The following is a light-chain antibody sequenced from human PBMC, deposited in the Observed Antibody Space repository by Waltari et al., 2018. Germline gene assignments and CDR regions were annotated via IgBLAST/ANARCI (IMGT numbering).Light chain of an antibody. J-gene: IGLJ2*01. CDR3: SSYIGSSTLEL. V-gene: IGLV2-14*03. CDR2: DVS. CDR1: SSDVGGYNY. Sequence: QSALTQPASVSGSPGQSITISCTGTSSDVGGYNYVSWYQQHPGKAPKLMIVDVSNRPSGVSNRFSGSKSGNTASLTISGLQAEGEADYYCSSYIGSSTLELFGGGTSLTVL.